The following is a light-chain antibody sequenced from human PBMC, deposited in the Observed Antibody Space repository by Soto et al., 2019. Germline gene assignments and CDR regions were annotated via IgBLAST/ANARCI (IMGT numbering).Light chain of an antibody. CDR2: GTS. Sequence: EIVMTQSPATLSVSPGERATLSCRASQSVSSYLAWYQQKPGQAPRLLIYGTSIRATGIPDRFSGSGSGTDFTLTITRLEPEDFAVYYCQQYNNWPPITFGQGTRLEIK. CDR1: QSVSSY. J-gene: IGKJ5*01. CDR3: QQYNNWPPIT. V-gene: IGKV3D-15*01.